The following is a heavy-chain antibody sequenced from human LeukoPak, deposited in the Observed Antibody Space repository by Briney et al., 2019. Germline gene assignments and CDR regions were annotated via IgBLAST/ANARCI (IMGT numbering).Heavy chain of an antibody. CDR3: ARGRHTYYYGSGSYYGLDY. J-gene: IGHJ4*02. Sequence: SETLSLTCTVSGGSISSSHYYWDWIRQPPGKGLEWIGSIYYSGSTYYNPSLKSRVTISVDTSKNQFSLKLSSVTAADTAVYYCARGRHTYYYGSGSYYGLDYWGQGTLVTVSS. CDR1: GGSISSSHYY. D-gene: IGHD3-10*01. CDR2: IYYSGST. V-gene: IGHV4-39*01.